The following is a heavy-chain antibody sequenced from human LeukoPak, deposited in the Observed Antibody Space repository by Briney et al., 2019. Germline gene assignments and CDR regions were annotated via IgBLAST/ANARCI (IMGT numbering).Heavy chain of an antibody. V-gene: IGHV3-49*04. CDR1: GFTFSSYS. D-gene: IGHD2-21*02. Sequence: GGSLRLSCAASGFTFSSYSMNWVRQAPGKGLEWVGFIRSKAYGGTTEYAASVKGRFTISRDDSKSIAYLQMNSLKTEDTAVYYCTVGDYWFDPWGQGTLVTVSS. CDR3: TVGDYWFDP. J-gene: IGHJ5*02. CDR2: IRSKAYGGTT.